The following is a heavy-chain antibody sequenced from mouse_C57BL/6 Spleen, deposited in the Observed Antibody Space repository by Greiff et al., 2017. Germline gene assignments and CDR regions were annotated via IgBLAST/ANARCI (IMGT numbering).Heavy chain of an antibody. Sequence: QVQLQQPGAELVKPGASVTLSCKASGYTFTSYWMHWVKQRPGQGLEWIGMIHPNSGSTNYNEKFKSKATLTVDKSSSTAYMQLSSLTSEDAAVYYCARVYGSSEFAYWGQGTLVTVSA. J-gene: IGHJ3*01. CDR2: IHPNSGST. V-gene: IGHV1-64*01. CDR3: ARVYGSSEFAY. CDR1: GYTFTSYW. D-gene: IGHD1-1*01.